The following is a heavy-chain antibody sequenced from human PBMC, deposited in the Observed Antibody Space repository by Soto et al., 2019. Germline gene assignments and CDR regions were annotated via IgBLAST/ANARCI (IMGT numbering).Heavy chain of an antibody. D-gene: IGHD3-22*01. CDR1: GGSFSGYY. CDR2: INHSGST. V-gene: IGHV4-34*01. CDR3: ARGPKSYYYDSSGYYSRYFQH. Sequence: QVQLQQWGAGLLKPSETLSLTCAVYGGSFSGYYWSWIRQPPGKGLEWIGEINHSGSTNYNPSLTSRVTISVDTSKNQFSLKLSSVTAADTAVYYCARGPKSYYYDSSGYYSRYFQHWGQGTLVTVSS. J-gene: IGHJ1*01.